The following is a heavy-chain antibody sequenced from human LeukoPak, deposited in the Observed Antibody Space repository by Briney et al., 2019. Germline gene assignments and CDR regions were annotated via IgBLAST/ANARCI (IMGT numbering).Heavy chain of an antibody. J-gene: IGHJ4*02. V-gene: IGHV4-4*07. CDR3: ARAEGSGSGAYTLDY. D-gene: IGHD3-10*01. CDR2: IYSSGTT. Sequence: SETLSLTCTVSGGSTINYFRSWIRQPAGKGLELIGHIYSSGTTHYNPSLNNRVTISLDASTSQFSLHLNSVTAADTAVYFCARAEGSGSGAYTLDYWGQGILVTVSS. CDR1: GGSTINYF.